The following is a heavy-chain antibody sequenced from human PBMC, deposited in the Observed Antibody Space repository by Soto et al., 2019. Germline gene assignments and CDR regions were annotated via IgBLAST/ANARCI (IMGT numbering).Heavy chain of an antibody. CDR1: GFTFSNYD. D-gene: IGHD3-10*01. V-gene: IGHV3-13*04. Sequence: GGSLRLSCAASGFTFSNYDMHWVRQVTGKGLEWISTIGTAGDTYYPGSVKGRFTISRENAKNSLYLQMSSLRAGDTAVYYCARGIWFGELLPRRYFDNWGQGTLVTVSS. CDR3: ARGIWFGELLPRRYFDN. J-gene: IGHJ4*02. CDR2: IGTAGDT.